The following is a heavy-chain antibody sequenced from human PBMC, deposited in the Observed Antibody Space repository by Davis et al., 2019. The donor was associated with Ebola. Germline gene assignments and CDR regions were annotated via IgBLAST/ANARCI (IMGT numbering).Heavy chain of an antibody. CDR3: ARRVRSGDPGMDV. V-gene: IGHV5-51*01. CDR1: GYTFTRYW. Sequence: GESLKISCKASGYTFTRYWINWVRQMPGKGLEWMGSFYPADSSTRYSPSFQGQVTISADKSISTAYLQWSSLEASDTAMYFCARRVRSGDPGMDVWGQGTTVTVSS. D-gene: IGHD6-19*01. CDR2: FYPADSST. J-gene: IGHJ6*02.